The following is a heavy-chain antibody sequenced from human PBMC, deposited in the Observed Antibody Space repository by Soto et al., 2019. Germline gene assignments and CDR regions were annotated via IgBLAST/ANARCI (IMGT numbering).Heavy chain of an antibody. CDR2: ISSNGRST. CDR3: ARGRCTNSVCYAPSDY. Sequence: EVQLVESGGGLVQPGGSLRLSCAASGFTFSSYAMHWVRQAPGKGLEYVSAISSNGRSTYYANSVKGRFTISRDNSKNTLYLQMDSVRAEDMAVYYCARGRCTNSVCYAPSDYWGQGALVTVSS. CDR1: GFTFSSYA. J-gene: IGHJ4*02. V-gene: IGHV3-64*01. D-gene: IGHD2-8*01.